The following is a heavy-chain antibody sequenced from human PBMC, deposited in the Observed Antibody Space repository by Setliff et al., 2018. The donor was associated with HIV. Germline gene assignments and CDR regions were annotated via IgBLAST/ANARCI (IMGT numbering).Heavy chain of an antibody. V-gene: IGHV4-4*07. Sequence: PLETLSLTCNVSGVDVNTYYWSWIRQPAGKGLEWIGRIGTTGTTKNPSLKSRVTMSVDTSKNQFSLILTSVTAADTAVYYCARSSRVNCGGDCYLFDYWGQGTPVTVSS. CDR1: GVDVNTYY. CDR2: IGTTGTT. CDR3: ARSSRVNCGGDCYLFDY. D-gene: IGHD2-21*02. J-gene: IGHJ4*02.